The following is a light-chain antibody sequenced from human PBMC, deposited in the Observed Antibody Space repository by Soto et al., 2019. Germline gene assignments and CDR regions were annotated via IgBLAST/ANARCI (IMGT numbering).Light chain of an antibody. CDR2: TNT. J-gene: IGLJ1*01. CDR1: SSNVGGNP. CDR3: ASWDDSLNGPV. Sequence: QSVLTPPPSASGTPGQRVTISCSGSSSNVGGNPVNWYQHVPTTAPKLLIYTNTQRPSGVPDRFSGSKSGTSASLAISGLQSEDEADYCCASWDDSLNGPVFGTGTKVTVL. V-gene: IGLV1-44*01.